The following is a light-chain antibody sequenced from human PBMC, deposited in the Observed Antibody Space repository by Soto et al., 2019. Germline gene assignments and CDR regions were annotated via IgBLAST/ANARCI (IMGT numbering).Light chain of an antibody. V-gene: IGKV3-20*01. CDR2: GAF. Sequence: EIVLSQSPGPPFLSPGGRATPHCRGSQSISTSSLAWYRQKPGQAPRLLIYGAFNRATGIPDRFSGSGSGTDFTLTISCLQSEDFATYYCQQYYSYPRTFGQGTTGDIK. CDR1: QSISTSS. CDR3: QQYYSYPRT. J-gene: IGKJ1*01.